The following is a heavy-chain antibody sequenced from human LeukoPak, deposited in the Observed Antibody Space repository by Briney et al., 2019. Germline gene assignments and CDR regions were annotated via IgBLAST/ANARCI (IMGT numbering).Heavy chain of an antibody. D-gene: IGHD3-9*01. Sequence: GGALRLSCAASGFTFSSYWMSGVRQAPGKGLEWVANIKQGGSQKYYVDSVRGRFTISRDNAKNSQYLQMNSLRAEDTAVYYCAREDSYFAWLLNFDYWGQGTLVTVSS. J-gene: IGHJ4*02. CDR3: AREDSYFAWLLNFDY. V-gene: IGHV3-7*01. CDR2: IKQGGSQK. CDR1: GFTFSSYW.